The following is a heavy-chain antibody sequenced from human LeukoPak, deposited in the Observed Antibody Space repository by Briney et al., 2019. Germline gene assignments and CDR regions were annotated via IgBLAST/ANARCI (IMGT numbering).Heavy chain of an antibody. CDR3: ARDRLHYCSSTSCFSLDY. Sequence: PGGSLRLSCAASGFTFSSYAMSWVRQAPGKGLEWVSYISSSGSTIYYADSVRGRFTISRDNAKNSLYLQMNSLRAEDTAVYYCARDRLHYCSSTSCFSLDYWGQGTLVTVSS. CDR2: ISSSGSTI. J-gene: IGHJ4*02. V-gene: IGHV3-48*04. CDR1: GFTFSSYA. D-gene: IGHD2-2*01.